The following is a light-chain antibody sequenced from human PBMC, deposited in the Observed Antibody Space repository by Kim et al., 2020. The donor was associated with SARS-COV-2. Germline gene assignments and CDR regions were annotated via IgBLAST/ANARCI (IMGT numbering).Light chain of an antibody. CDR2: SAS. J-gene: IGKJ1*01. CDR3: QQSYSTPWT. Sequence: DIQMTQSPSSLSASIGDRVTITCRASQTISSYLNWYQQKPGKAPKILIYSASTLQSGVPSRFRGSGSGTDFTLTISSLQPEDFATYYCQQSYSTPWTFGQGTKVDIK. CDR1: QTISSY. V-gene: IGKV1-39*01.